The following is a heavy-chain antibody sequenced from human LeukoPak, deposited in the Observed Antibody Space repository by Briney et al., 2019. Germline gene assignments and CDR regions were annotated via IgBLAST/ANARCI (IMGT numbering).Heavy chain of an antibody. Sequence: GGSLRLSCAASGFTFSSYEVNWVRQAPGKGLEWVSYISSSGSTIYYADSVKGRFTISRDNAKNSLYLQMNSLRAEDTAVYYCASTSYYDILTGYYNGLFDYWGQGTLVTVSS. CDR3: ASTSYYDILTGYYNGLFDY. D-gene: IGHD3-9*01. J-gene: IGHJ4*02. V-gene: IGHV3-48*03. CDR2: ISSSGSTI. CDR1: GFTFSSYE.